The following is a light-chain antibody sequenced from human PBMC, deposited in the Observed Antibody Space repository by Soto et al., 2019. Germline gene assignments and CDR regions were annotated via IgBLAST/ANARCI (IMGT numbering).Light chain of an antibody. J-gene: IGLJ1*01. CDR3: AAWDDSLNGYG. V-gene: IGLV1-44*01. Sequence: SGLSQPPSACGIPGQRFTISCSGSISNIGSNTVHWYQQLPGTAPKLLIYSNNQRPSGVPDRFYGSKSGTSASLAISGLQSEDEADYYCAAWDDSLNGYGFGTGTKVTVL. CDR2: SNN. CDR1: ISNIGSNT.